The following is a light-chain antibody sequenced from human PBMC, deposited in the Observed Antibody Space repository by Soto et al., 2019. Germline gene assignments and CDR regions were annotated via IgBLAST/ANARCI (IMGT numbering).Light chain of an antibody. CDR2: GAS. Sequence: ILSQTPGERATLSCRATQSVSSNYLTWYQQKHGQAPRPLIYGASSRATGISDRFSGSGAGTDFTLTISRLESEDFAVYYCQQYGSSPWKFGQGTKVDIK. V-gene: IGKV3-20*01. CDR3: QQYGSSPWK. CDR1: QSVSSNY. J-gene: IGKJ1*01.